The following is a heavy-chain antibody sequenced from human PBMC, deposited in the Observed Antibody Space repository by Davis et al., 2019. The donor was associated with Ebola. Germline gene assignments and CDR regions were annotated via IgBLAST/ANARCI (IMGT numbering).Heavy chain of an antibody. D-gene: IGHD5-12*01. V-gene: IGHV3-9*01. CDR3: AKDSLRYSGAYGGWLDP. J-gene: IGHJ5*02. CDR1: GFTFEDYA. CDR2: ISWNADDV. Sequence: SLKISCVGSGFTFEDYAMHWVRQIPGKGLEWVSSISWNADDVGYVDSVKGRFSISRDNAKKSLYLEMSDLRLDDTALYYCAKDSLRYSGAYGGWLDPWGQGTLVIVSS.